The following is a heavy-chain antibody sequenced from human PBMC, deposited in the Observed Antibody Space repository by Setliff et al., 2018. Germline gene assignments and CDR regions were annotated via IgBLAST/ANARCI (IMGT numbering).Heavy chain of an antibody. CDR2: FDPEDGGT. Sequence: ASVKVSCKVSGYTLTELSMHWVRQAPGKGLEWMGGFDPEDGGTIYAQKFQGRVTMTEDTSTDTAYMELSSLRSEDTAVYYCATVLRLGGILYYGGWFDPWGQGTLVTVSS. D-gene: IGHD2-8*01. V-gene: IGHV1-24*01. CDR1: GYTLTELS. J-gene: IGHJ5*02. CDR3: ATVLRLGGILYYGGWFDP.